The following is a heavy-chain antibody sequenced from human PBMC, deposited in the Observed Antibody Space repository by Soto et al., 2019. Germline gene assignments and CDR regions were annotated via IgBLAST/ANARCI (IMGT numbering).Heavy chain of an antibody. J-gene: IGHJ4*02. V-gene: IGHV1-18*01. CDR3: AGPGVGSYSGFDY. Sequence: QVHLVQSGAEVKKPGASVTLSCKASGYTFTTYGISWVRQAPGQGLEWMGRISTYNGNTNYAQNAPGRVTMATDPSTGTGYRELRSLTFNGTAVYYCAGPGVGSYSGFDYWGQGTLVTVSS. CDR2: ISTYNGNT. CDR1: GYTFTTYG. D-gene: IGHD1-26*01.